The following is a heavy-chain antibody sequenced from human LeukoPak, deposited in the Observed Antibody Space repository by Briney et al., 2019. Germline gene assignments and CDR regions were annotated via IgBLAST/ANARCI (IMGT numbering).Heavy chain of an antibody. CDR3: ARDLPYYFDSSGYDAFDL. V-gene: IGHV3-30*04. CDR1: GFTFSTYT. Sequence: GGSLRLSCAASGFTFSTYTMHWVRQAPGKGLEWVAVISDDGRDEYYAESVKGRFTISRDNSKNTLFLQMNSLRADDTAAYYCARDLPYYFDSSGYDAFDLWGQATMVTVSS. CDR2: ISDDGRDE. D-gene: IGHD3-22*01. J-gene: IGHJ3*01.